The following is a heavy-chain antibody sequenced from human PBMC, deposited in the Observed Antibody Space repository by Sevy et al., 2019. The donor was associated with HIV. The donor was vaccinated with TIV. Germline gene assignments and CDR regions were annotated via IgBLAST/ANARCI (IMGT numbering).Heavy chain of an antibody. Sequence: SETLSLTCTVSGDSISSSFYYWGWIRQPPGKGLEWIGSIYYSGSTYYNPSLKSRVPVFVDTSKNQFSLNLSSVTAADTAIYYCARLVYSNYYYFDYWGQGTLVTVSS. J-gene: IGHJ4*02. CDR1: GDSISSSFYY. CDR3: ARLVYSNYYYFDY. D-gene: IGHD4-4*01. V-gene: IGHV4-39*01. CDR2: IYYSGST.